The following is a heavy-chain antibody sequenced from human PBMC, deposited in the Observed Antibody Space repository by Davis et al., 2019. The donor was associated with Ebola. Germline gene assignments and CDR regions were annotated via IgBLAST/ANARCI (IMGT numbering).Heavy chain of an antibody. V-gene: IGHV4-4*09. CDR1: GDSTSRYY. J-gene: IGHJ4*02. D-gene: IGHD1-14*01. CDR3: ATRTWTRTKIDY. Sequence: SETLSLTCTVSGDSTSRYYWSWIRQPPGKGLEWIGYIYTSGSTNYNPSLKSRVTISVDTSKNQFSLKLSSVTAADTAVYYCATRTWTRTKIDYWGQGTLVTVSS. CDR2: IYTSGST.